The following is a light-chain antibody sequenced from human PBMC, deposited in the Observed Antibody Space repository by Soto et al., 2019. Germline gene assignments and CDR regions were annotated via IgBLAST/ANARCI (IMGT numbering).Light chain of an antibody. V-gene: IGKV1-39*01. J-gene: IGKJ1*01. CDR2: AAS. Sequence: DIQMTQSPSSLSASVGDRVTITCRASETIRSFLNWYQQRPGKAPNLLIYAASRLQSGVPSRFSGSGSGTDFTLTISSLQPEDFATYFCQQNGTSPLTLGQGTKVEV. CDR1: ETIRSF. CDR3: QQNGTSPLT.